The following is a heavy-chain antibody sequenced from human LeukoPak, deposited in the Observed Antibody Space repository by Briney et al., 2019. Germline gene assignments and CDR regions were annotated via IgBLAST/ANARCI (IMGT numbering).Heavy chain of an antibody. CDR2: LSGRGDNT. J-gene: IGHJ4*02. CDR3: AKAYYYGSGSYYVAFDC. Sequence: GGSLRLSCAASGFTFSNYAMTWVRQAPGEGLEWVSSLSGRGDNTFYADSVKGRFTISRDNSENTLHLQMNSLRAEDTAVYYCAKAYYYGSGSYYVAFDCSGQGTLVTVSS. V-gene: IGHV3-23*01. D-gene: IGHD3-10*01. CDR1: GFTFSNYA.